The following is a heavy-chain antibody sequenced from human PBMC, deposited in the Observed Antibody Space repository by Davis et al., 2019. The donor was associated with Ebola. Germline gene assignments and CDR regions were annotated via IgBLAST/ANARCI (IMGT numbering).Heavy chain of an antibody. CDR3: AREASYDILTGYDY. Sequence: GESLKISCAASGFTFSSYGMHWVRQAPGKGLEWVAVIWYDGSNKYYADSVKGRLTISRDNAKNSLYLQMNSLRAEDTAVYYCAREASYDILTGYDYWGQGTLVTVSS. CDR2: IWYDGSNK. J-gene: IGHJ4*02. V-gene: IGHV3-33*01. CDR1: GFTFSSYG. D-gene: IGHD3-9*01.